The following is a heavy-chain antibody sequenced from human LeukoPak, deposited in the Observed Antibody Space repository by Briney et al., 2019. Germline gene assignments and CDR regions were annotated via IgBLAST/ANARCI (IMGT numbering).Heavy chain of an antibody. CDR3: ARDLGFLEWLYHFDY. D-gene: IGHD3-3*01. CDR1: GGSFSGYY. V-gene: IGHV4-34*01. J-gene: IGHJ4*02. Sequence: SETLSLTCAVYGGSFSGYYWSWIRQPPGKGLEWIGEINHSGSTNYNPSLKSRVTISVDTSKNQFSLKLSSVTAADTAVYYCARDLGFLEWLYHFDYWGQGTLVTVSS. CDR2: INHSGST.